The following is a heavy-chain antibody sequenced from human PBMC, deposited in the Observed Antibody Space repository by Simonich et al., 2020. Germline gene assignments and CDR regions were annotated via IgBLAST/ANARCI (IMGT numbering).Heavy chain of an antibody. CDR3: AKDLYYYGTSPWNAFDI. V-gene: IGHV3-30*18. CDR1: GFTFSSYG. D-gene: IGHD3-10*01. CDR2: LCYDGSNK. Sequence: QVQLVESGGGVVQPGRSLRLSCAASGFTFSSYGMHWVRQAPGKGLEWVACLCYDGSNKYDADSVKGRFTISRDNSKNTLYLQMNSLRAEDTAMYYCAKDLYYYGTSPWNAFDIWGQGTMVTVSS. J-gene: IGHJ3*02.